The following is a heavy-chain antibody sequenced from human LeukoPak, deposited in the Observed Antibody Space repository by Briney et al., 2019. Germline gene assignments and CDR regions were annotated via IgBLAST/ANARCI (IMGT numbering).Heavy chain of an antibody. CDR2: VYYGRSP. CDR3: ARSSGTGTFSY. Sequence: SETLSLTCTVSGDSISRSTYYWAWIRQPPGKGLEWIGSVYYGRSPYFNPSLESRATISVDTSKNHFSLKMSSVTAADTAVYYCARSSGTGTFSYWGQATLVTVSS. CDR1: GDSISRSTYY. D-gene: IGHD6-25*01. V-gene: IGHV4-39*02. J-gene: IGHJ4*02.